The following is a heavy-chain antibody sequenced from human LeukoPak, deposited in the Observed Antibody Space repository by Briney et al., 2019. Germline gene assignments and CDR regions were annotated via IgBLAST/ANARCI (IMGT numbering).Heavy chain of an antibody. J-gene: IGHJ4*02. CDR1: RITFRHYA. CDR3: ARAIFDY. CDR2: ISSSSSTI. Sequence: GGSLRLSCVASRITFRHYAMNWVRQAPGKGLEWVSYISSSSSTIYYADSVKGRFTISRDNAKNSLYLQMNSLRDEDTAVYYCARAIFDYWGQGTLVTVSS. V-gene: IGHV3-48*02. D-gene: IGHD5-24*01.